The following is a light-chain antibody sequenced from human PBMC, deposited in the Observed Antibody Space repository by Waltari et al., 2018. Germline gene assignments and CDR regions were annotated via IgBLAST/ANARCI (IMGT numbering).Light chain of an antibody. Sequence: SYALTQPPSVSVSPGPTVIITCSGAYLASKYVYWYQQKSGQSPVLVIDEDAKRPSGIPERFSGSNSGNTATLTISGTQAMDEADYYCQTWDINTGIFGGGTKLTVL. CDR1: YLASKY. V-gene: IGLV3-1*01. CDR2: EDA. J-gene: IGLJ2*01. CDR3: QTWDINTGI.